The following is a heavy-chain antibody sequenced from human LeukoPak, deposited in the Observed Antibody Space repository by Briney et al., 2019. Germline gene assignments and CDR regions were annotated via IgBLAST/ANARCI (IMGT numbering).Heavy chain of an antibody. CDR2: ISGSGGST. V-gene: IGHV3-23*01. J-gene: IGHJ4*02. CDR1: GFTFSSYA. CDR3: AKVGADTIFGVVSDFDY. Sequence: PGGSLRLSCAASGFTFSSYAMSWVRQAPGKGLEWVSAISGSGGSTYYADSVKGRLTISRDNSKNTLYLQMNSLRAEDTAVYYCAKVGADTIFGVVSDFDYWGQGTLVTVSS. D-gene: IGHD3-3*01.